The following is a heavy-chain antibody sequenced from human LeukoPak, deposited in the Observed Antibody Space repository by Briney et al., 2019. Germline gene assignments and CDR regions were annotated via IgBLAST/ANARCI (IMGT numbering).Heavy chain of an antibody. Sequence: ASLKVSCKPSGYTFSRYGISCVRQAPGQGLEWMGWISAFIGNTNYAQKFQGRVTMTTDTSTTTAYMELRSLRSDDTALYYCARDRQDSAYDYFSGPQLVWYFDYWGQGRLVSVSS. CDR1: GYTFSRYG. CDR3: ARDRQDSAYDYFSGPQLVWYFDY. CDR2: ISAFIGNT. V-gene: IGHV1-18*01. J-gene: IGHJ4*02. D-gene: IGHD5-12*01.